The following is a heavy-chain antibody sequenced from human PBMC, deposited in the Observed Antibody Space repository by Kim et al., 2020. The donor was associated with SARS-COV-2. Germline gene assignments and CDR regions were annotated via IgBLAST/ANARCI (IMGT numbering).Heavy chain of an antibody. D-gene: IGHD3-9*01. CDR3: ANFGFDWLLSL. J-gene: IGHJ4*02. V-gene: IGHV3-74*01. CDR1: GFIFSHYW. Sequence: GGSLRLSCEGSGFIFSHYWMHWVRQAPGKGLEWVSRISNDGSFTGHADSVKGRFTISRDNARNTLYLQMNSLRVEDTAFYYGANFGFDWLLSLWGQGTLVTVSS. CDR2: ISNDGSFT.